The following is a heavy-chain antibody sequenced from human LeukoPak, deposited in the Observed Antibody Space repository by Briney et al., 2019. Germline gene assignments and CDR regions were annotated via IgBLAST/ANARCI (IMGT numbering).Heavy chain of an antibody. CDR1: GYTFTSYD. CDR3: ARDLVGTQFDP. J-gene: IGHJ5*02. Sequence: ASVKVSCKASGYTFTSYDINWVRQATGQGLEWMGWINPNSGGTNYAQKFQGRVTMTRDTSISTAYMELSRLRSDDTAVYYCARDLVGTQFDPWGQGTLVTVSS. V-gene: IGHV1-2*02. CDR2: INPNSGGT. D-gene: IGHD1-14*01.